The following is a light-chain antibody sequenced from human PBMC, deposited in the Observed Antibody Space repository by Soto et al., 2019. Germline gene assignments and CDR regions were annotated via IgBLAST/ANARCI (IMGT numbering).Light chain of an antibody. CDR2: SVS. Sequence: QSVLTQPASVSGSPGQSITISCSGTSSDIGAYDHVAWFQQFPGNTPKLVIYSVSNRPSGVSYRFSGSKSGNTASLTISGLKADDEADYYCTSYTVSRFYVFGRGTKVT. CDR1: SSDIGAYDH. J-gene: IGLJ1*01. V-gene: IGLV2-14*01. CDR3: TSYTVSRFYV.